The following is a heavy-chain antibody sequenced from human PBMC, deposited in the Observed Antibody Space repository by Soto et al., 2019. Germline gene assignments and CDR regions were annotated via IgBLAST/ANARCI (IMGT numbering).Heavy chain of an antibody. D-gene: IGHD1-1*01. Sequence: PSETLRVTCTLSAPSISGFYWSWIRKSAGKGLEWIGRIYATGTTDYNPSLKSRVMMSVDTSKKQFSLKLRSVTAADTAVYYRVRDGTKTLRDWFDPWGHGISVTVSS. CDR2: IYATGTT. J-gene: IGHJ5*02. V-gene: IGHV4-4*07. CDR3: VRDGTKTLRDWFDP. CDR1: APSISGFY.